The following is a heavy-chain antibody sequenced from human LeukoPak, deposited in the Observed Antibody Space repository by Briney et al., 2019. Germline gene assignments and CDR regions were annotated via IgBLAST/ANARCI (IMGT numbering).Heavy chain of an antibody. CDR2: FDTEDGET. Sequence: ASVKVSCKVSGYTLTELSMHWERQAPGKGLERKGGFDTEDGETIYAQKYQGRVTMTEDTSTDTAYMELSSLRSEDTAVYYCATGVATIDYFDYWGQGTLVTVSS. CDR1: GYTLTELS. D-gene: IGHD5-12*01. V-gene: IGHV1-24*01. J-gene: IGHJ4*02. CDR3: ATGVATIDYFDY.